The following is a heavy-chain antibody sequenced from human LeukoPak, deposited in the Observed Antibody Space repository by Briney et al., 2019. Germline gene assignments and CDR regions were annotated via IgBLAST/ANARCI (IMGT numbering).Heavy chain of an antibody. J-gene: IGHJ3*02. CDR2: IYPGDSDA. Sequence: PGASMQISCTGFGYSFTTYWIGWVRQMPGKGLEWMGIIYPGDSDARYSPSLQGQVTISVDKSISTAYLQWSSLKASDTAMYYCARQGRIVVVTTTHDAFDIWGQGTMVTVSS. V-gene: IGHV5-51*01. CDR3: ARQGRIVVVTTTHDAFDI. D-gene: IGHD2-21*02. CDR1: GYSFTTYW.